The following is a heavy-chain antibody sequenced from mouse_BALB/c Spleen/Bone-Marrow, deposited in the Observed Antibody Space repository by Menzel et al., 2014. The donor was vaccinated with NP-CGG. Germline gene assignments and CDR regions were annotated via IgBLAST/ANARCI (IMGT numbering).Heavy chain of an antibody. CDR3: ARDGDYDEGYAMDY. CDR1: GYAFTNYL. Sequence: QVQLQQSGAELVRPGTSVKVSCKASGYAFTNYLIDWVKQRPGQGLEWIGVINPGSGGTNYNEKFKGKATLTADKSSSTAYMQLSSLTSDDSAVYFCARDGDYDEGYAMDYWGQGTSVTVSS. D-gene: IGHD2-4*01. J-gene: IGHJ4*01. CDR2: INPGSGGT. V-gene: IGHV1-54*01.